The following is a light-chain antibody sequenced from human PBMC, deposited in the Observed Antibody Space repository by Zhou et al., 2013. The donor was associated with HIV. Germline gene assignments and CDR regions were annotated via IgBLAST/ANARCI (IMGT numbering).Light chain of an antibody. Sequence: DIQMTQSPSTLSASVGDRVTIACRASQSIDNWLAWYQQRPGQAPNLLIYKASSLETGVPVRFSGSRSGTEFTLTIASLQPDDSATYYCQQYNTNPISFGQGTRLEIK. CDR3: QQYNTNPIS. J-gene: IGKJ5*01. V-gene: IGKV1-5*03. CDR2: KAS. CDR1: QSIDNW.